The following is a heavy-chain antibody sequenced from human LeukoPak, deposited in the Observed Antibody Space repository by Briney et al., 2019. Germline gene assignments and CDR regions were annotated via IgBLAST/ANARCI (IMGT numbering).Heavy chain of an antibody. Sequence: GGAPRLSLEAPGFTFCSYAMSWGRPAPGEGVGWVFAICCCGGSTYYADSVKGRFTISRDNSKNTLYLQMNSLRAEDTAVYYCAKTSYYYGSGSYWDYFDYWGQGTLVTVSS. CDR3: AKTSYYYGSGSYWDYFDY. CDR1: GFTFCSYA. J-gene: IGHJ4*02. D-gene: IGHD3-10*01. CDR2: ICCCGGST. V-gene: IGHV3-23*01.